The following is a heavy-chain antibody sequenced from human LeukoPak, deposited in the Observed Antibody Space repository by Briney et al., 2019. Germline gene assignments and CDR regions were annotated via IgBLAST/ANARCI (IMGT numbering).Heavy chain of an antibody. V-gene: IGHV1-18*01. CDR3: ARAWDYSPRGRFDY. D-gene: IGHD4-11*01. J-gene: IGHJ4*02. CDR1: GYIFRNYA. CDR2: ISTHHTTT. Sequence: ASVKVSCKASGYIFRNYAAVWVRQAPGQGLEWMGWISTHHTTTAYAQKFQDRVIMTVDTSKNTGYMELRNLRSDDTAVYYCARAWDYSPRGRFDYWGQGTLVSVSS.